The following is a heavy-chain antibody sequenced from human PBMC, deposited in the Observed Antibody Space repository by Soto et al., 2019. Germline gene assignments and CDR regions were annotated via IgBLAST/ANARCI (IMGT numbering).Heavy chain of an antibody. J-gene: IGHJ6*03. D-gene: IGHD3-10*01. Sequence: QAPLVQSGAEVKKPGASVKLSCKAAGYSFISYDMNWVRQATGQGLEWMGWMNPISTNTGYAQKFQGRVSMTRDNSISTAYMELSNLSSEDTAVYYCVRSPGGPSNYYYNMDVWGEGTTVTVSS. CDR3: VRSPGGPSNYYYNMDV. CDR1: GYSFISYD. CDR2: MNPISTNT. V-gene: IGHV1-8*01.